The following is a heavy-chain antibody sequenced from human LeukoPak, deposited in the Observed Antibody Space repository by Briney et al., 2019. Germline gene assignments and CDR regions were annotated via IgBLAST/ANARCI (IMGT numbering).Heavy chain of an antibody. V-gene: IGHV4-39*07. CDR3: ARESDRYCSSTSCPNWYDP. D-gene: IGHD2-2*01. CDR1: SGSLSSTNYD. CDR2: IYYSGST. J-gene: IGHJ5*02. Sequence: KPSESLSLACTVSSGSLSSTNYDWGWIRQPPGTGLEGIGSIYYSGSTYHTPSLKSRVTISVDTSKHQFSLKLSSVTAADTAVYYCARESDRYCSSTSCPNWYDPWGQGTLVAVSS.